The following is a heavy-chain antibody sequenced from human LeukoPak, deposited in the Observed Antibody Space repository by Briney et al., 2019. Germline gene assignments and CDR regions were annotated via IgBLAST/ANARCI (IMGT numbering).Heavy chain of an antibody. Sequence: PSETLSLTCTVSGFSISSGHYWGWVRQPPGAGLEWIGSVYQSGTTYYNPSLKSRVTTSVDMSKNQFSLRLRPVTAADTAVYYCARIFIRNGYSSYFDCWGQGTLVAVSS. CDR2: VYQSGTT. D-gene: IGHD5-18*01. CDR1: GFSISSGHY. CDR3: ARIFIRNGYSSYFDC. V-gene: IGHV4-38-2*02. J-gene: IGHJ4*02.